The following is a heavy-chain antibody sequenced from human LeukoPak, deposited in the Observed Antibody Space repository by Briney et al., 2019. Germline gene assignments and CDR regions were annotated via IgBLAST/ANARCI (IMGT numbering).Heavy chain of an antibody. CDR1: GFTFSSYG. CDR3: AKDVSDYYDSSGQPPGDY. D-gene: IGHD3-22*01. Sequence: GGSLRLSCAASGFTFSSYGTHWVRQAPGKGLEWVAVIWYDGSNKYYADSVKGRFTISRDNSKNTLYLQMNSLRAEDTAVYYCAKDVSDYYDSSGQPPGDYWGQGTLVTVSS. J-gene: IGHJ4*02. CDR2: IWYDGSNK. V-gene: IGHV3-33*06.